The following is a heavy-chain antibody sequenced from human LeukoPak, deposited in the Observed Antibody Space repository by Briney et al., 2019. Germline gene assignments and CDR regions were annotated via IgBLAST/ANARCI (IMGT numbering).Heavy chain of an antibody. V-gene: IGHV1-69*13. CDR2: IIPIFGTA. CDR1: GGTFSSYA. J-gene: IGHJ4*02. Sequence: VASVEVSCKASGGTFSSYAISWVRQAPGQGLEWMGGIIPIFGTANYAQKFQGRVTITADESTSTAYMELSSLRSEDTAVYYCARNRLSLNGGYFDYWGQGTLVTVSS. D-gene: IGHD2-8*01. CDR3: ARNRLSLNGGYFDY.